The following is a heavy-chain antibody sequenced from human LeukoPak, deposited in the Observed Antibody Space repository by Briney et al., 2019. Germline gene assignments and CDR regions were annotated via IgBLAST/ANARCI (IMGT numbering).Heavy chain of an antibody. D-gene: IGHD6-19*01. CDR2: IYYSGST. Sequence: SQTLSLTCTVSGGSLSSGGSYWSWIRQHPGKGLEWIGYIYYSGSTYYNPSPKSRVTISVDTSKNQFSLKLSSVTAADTAVYYCARGYSSGWYYWGQGTLVTVSS. J-gene: IGHJ4*02. CDR3: ARGYSSGWYY. CDR1: GGSLSSGGSY. V-gene: IGHV4-31*03.